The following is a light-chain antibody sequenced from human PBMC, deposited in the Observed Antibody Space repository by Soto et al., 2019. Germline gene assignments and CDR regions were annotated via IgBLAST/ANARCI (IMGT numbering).Light chain of an antibody. CDR1: QRVHNF. CDR2: GAS. V-gene: IGKV3-11*01. CDR3: QQRSNWPPIT. Sequence: EIVLTQSPATLSLSTGDSAALXXKASQRVHNFLAWYQQKPGQAPRLXXYGASTRAAGIPARFSGSGSGTDFTLTISSLEPEDFAVYYCQQRSNWPPITFGQGTRLEIK. J-gene: IGKJ5*01.